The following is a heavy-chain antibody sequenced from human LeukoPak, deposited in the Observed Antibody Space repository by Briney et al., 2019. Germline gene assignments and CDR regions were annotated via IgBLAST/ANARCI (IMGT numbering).Heavy chain of an antibody. D-gene: IGHD6-19*01. CDR1: GYTFTSYG. J-gene: IGHJ4*02. CDR3: GTVAGHLYFDY. V-gene: IGHV1-18*01. CDR2: ISAYNGNT. Sequence: ASVKVFCKASGYTFTSYGISWVRQAPGQGLEWMGWISAYNGNTNYAQKLQGRVTMTTDTSTSTAYMELRSLRSDDTAVYYCGTVAGHLYFDYWGQGTLVTVSS.